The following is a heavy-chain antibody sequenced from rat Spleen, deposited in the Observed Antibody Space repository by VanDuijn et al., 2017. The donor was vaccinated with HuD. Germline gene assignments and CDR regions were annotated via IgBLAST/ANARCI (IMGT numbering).Heavy chain of an antibody. CDR2: ITNSGGST. V-gene: IGHV5-20*01. Sequence: EVQLVESDGGLVQPGRSLKLSCVVSGFTSSDYDMTWVRQAPTKGLEWVASITNSGGSTYYRDSVKGRFTISRDNAKSTLYLQMDSLWSENTATYYCTIDSRSYYFDYWCQGVMVTVSS. CDR3: TIDSRSYYFDY. D-gene: IGHD4-3*01. CDR1: GFTSSDYD. J-gene: IGHJ2*01.